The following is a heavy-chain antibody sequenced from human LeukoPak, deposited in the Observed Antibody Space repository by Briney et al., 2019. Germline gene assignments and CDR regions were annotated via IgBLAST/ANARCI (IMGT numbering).Heavy chain of an antibody. D-gene: IGHD1-26*01. J-gene: IGHJ4*02. CDR3: ARDRGSYYVWYYFDY. CDR2: ISYDGSNK. V-gene: IGHV3-30-3*01. Sequence: PGGSLRLSCAASGFTFSSYSMLWVRQAPGKGLEWVVVISYDGSNKYYADSVKGRFTVSRDNSKNTLYLQMNSLRAEDTAVYYCARDRGSYYVWYYFDYWGQGTLVTVSS. CDR1: GFTFSSYS.